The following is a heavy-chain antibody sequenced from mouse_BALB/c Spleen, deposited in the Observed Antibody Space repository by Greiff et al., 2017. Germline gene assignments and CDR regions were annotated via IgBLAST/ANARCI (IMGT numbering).Heavy chain of an antibody. CDR1: GFTFSSYA. Sequence: DVMLVESGGGLVKPGGSLKLSCAASGFTFSSYAMSWVRQTPEKRLEWVATICSGGSYTYYPDSVKSRFTISRDNAKNTLYLLMSSLRSEDTAMYYCDSKTIGTTFAYWGQGTLVTVSA. V-gene: IGHV5-9-1*01. D-gene: IGHD2-14*01. CDR3: DSKTIGTTFAY. CDR2: ICSGGSYT. J-gene: IGHJ3*01.